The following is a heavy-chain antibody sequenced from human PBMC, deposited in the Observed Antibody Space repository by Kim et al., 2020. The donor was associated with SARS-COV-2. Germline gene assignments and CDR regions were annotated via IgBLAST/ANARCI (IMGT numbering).Heavy chain of an antibody. V-gene: IGHV4-38-2*02. Sequence: SETLSLTCTVSGYSISSGFYWGWVRQPPGKGLEWIGNTYYAGSTDYNPSLKSRVTISLDTPTNLVSLKLRSVTAADTAVYYCVRSDDYGGNADSWGQGTLVTVSS. J-gene: IGHJ4*02. CDR3: VRSDDYGGNADS. CDR1: GYSISSGFY. D-gene: IGHD4-17*01. CDR2: TYYAGST.